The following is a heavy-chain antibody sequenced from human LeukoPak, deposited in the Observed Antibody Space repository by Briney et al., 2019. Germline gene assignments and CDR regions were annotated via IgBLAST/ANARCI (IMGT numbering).Heavy chain of an antibody. CDR2: IYYSGST. CDR3: ARLLRYDAFDI. J-gene: IGHJ3*02. D-gene: IGHD3-9*01. V-gene: IGHV4-59*01. CDR1: GVSISSYY. Sequence: KPSETLSLTCTVSGVSISSYYWSWIRQPPGKGLEWIGYIYYSGSTNYNPSLKSRVTISVDTSKNQFSLKLSSVTAADTAVYYCARLLRYDAFDIWGQGTMVTVSS.